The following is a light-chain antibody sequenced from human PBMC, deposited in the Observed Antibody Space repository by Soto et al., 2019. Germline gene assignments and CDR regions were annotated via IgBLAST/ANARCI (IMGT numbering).Light chain of an antibody. Sequence: EIVLTQSPGTLSLSPGERATLSCRASQSVNRNYLAWYQQKPGQAPRLLIYHTSSRATGIPDRFSGTGSRIDFTLTISRLEPEDFAVYYCQQYGRSPPTFGPGTKVDIK. CDR2: HTS. CDR1: QSVNRNY. V-gene: IGKV3-20*01. CDR3: QQYGRSPPT. J-gene: IGKJ3*01.